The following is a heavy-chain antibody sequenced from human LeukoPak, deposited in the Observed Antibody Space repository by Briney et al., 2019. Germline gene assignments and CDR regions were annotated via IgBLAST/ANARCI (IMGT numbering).Heavy chain of an antibody. CDR3: ARDPPYYDFWSGYYSY. CDR1: GYTFTSYG. CDR2: ISAYNGNT. J-gene: IGHJ4*02. V-gene: IGHV1-18*01. Sequence: ASVKVSCKASGYTFTSYGISWVRQAPGQGLEWMGWISAYNGNTNYAQKLQGRVTMTTDTSTSTAYMELRSLRSDDTAVYYCARDPPYYDFWSGYYSYWGQGTLVTVSS. D-gene: IGHD3-3*01.